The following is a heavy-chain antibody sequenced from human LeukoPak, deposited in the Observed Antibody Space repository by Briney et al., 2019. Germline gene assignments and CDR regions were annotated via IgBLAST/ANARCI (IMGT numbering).Heavy chain of an antibody. V-gene: IGHV3-30-3*01. Sequence: GGSLRLSCAASGFTFSSYAMHWVRQAPGKGLEWVAVISYDGSNKYYADSVKGRFTISRDNAKNSLYLQMNSLRAEDTAVYYCASPGVIVATILDYWGQGTPVTVSS. J-gene: IGHJ4*02. D-gene: IGHD5-12*01. CDR2: ISYDGSNK. CDR3: ASPGVIVATILDY. CDR1: GFTFSSYA.